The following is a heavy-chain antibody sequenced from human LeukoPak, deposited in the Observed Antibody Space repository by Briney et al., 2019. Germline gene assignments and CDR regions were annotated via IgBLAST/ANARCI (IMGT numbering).Heavy chain of an antibody. CDR3: ARDLFLWGAFDI. D-gene: IGHD2/OR15-2a*01. V-gene: IGHV3-48*03. Sequence: GGSLRLSCAASKVTFSSFEMNWVRQAPGKGLEWVSYISSSGSTIYYADSVKGRFTISRDNVKKSLYLQMNSLGDEDTAVYYCARDLFLWGAFDIWGQGTMVTVSS. CDR1: KVTFSSFE. J-gene: IGHJ3*02. CDR2: ISSSGSTI.